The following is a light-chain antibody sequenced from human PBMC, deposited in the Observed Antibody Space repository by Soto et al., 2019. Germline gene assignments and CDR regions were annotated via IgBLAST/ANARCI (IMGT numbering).Light chain of an antibody. J-gene: IGLJ2*01. CDR3: ASYTSSSTSVI. Sequence: QSVLTQPASLSGSPRQSLTISSTGTSSDVGGYKYVSWYQQHPDKVPKLIIFEASNRPSGISSRFSGAKSGNTASLTISGLQAEDDADYYCASYTSSSTSVIFGRGTKLTVL. CDR1: SSDVGGYKY. CDR2: EAS. V-gene: IGLV2-14*01.